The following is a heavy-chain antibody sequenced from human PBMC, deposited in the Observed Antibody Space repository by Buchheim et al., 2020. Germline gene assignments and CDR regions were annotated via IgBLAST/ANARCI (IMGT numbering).Heavy chain of an antibody. CDR2: IIPLFGPA. J-gene: IGHJ2*01. D-gene: IGHD1-26*01. CDR1: GDTLSNYG. V-gene: IGHV1-69*01. Sequence: QVHLVQSGAEVKKPGSSVKVSCKASGDTLSNYGISWVRQAPGQGLEWMGGIIPLFGPANYAQEFQGRVTITADESTDTAYMELSSLRSEDTAVYYCLWELRNVDWYFDLWGRGTL. CDR3: LWELRNVDWYFDL.